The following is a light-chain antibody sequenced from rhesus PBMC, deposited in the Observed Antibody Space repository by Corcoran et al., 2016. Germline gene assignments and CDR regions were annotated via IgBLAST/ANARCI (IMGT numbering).Light chain of an antibody. J-gene: IGKJ4*01. CDR3: MQALEFPT. Sequence: DIVMTQTPLSLPVTPGEPASISCRSSQSLLDSEDGNTYLDWYLQKPGQSPQLWIFEVSNRASGVPERVRCRGSDTDVTLKISRVEAEDVGVYYCMQALEFPTFGGGTKVEIK. CDR2: EVS. CDR1: QSLLDSEDGNTY. V-gene: IGKV2-104*02.